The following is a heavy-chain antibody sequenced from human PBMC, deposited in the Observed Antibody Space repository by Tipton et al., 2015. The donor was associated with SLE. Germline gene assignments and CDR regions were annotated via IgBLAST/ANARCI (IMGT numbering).Heavy chain of an antibody. D-gene: IGHD2-21*01. CDR2: IHYSGTT. CDR3: ARERGIYDAFDI. J-gene: IGHJ3*02. V-gene: IGHV4-31*03. CDR1: GGSISSGGGYS. Sequence: TLSLTCTVSGGSISSGGGYSWTWIRQHPGKGLEWIGYIHYSGTTYYNPSLKSRISISVDTSKNQFSLKLSSVTAADTAVYYCARERGIYDAFDIWGQGTMVTVSS.